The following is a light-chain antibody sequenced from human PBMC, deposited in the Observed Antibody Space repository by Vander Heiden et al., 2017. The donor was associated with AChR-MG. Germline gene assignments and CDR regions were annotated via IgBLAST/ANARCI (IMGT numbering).Light chain of an antibody. CDR1: QSISSW. CDR2: KAS. V-gene: IGKV1-5*03. J-gene: IGKJ1*01. CDR3: QQDTSYRT. Sequence: DIQMTQSPSTLSASVGDRVTITCRASQSISSWLAWYQQKPGKAPKLLIYKASSLESGVPSRFSGSGSGTEFTLTISSLQPDDFATYYCQQDTSYRTFGQGTKLEIK.